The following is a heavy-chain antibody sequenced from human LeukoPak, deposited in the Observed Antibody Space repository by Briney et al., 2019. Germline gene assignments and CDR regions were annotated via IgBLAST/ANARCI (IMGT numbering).Heavy chain of an antibody. Sequence: ASVKVSCKASGYTFTVSYIHWVRQAPGQGLEWMGWINPNSGVTNYAQKFRGRVTMTRDTSISTAYMELSRLRSDDTAVYYCARDLLRRAASGMLASWGQGTLVTVSS. J-gene: IGHJ4*02. CDR1: GYTFTVSY. CDR2: INPNSGVT. CDR3: ARDLLRRAASGMLAS. V-gene: IGHV1-2*02. D-gene: IGHD1-26*01.